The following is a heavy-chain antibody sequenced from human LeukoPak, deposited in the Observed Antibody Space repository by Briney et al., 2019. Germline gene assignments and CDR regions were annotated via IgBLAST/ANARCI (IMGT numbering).Heavy chain of an antibody. CDR2: IWYDGSNK. CDR1: GFTFSSYG. CDR3: ARTNRIGSSCIDY. V-gene: IGHV3-33*01. D-gene: IGHD6-13*01. J-gene: IGHJ4*02. Sequence: PGRSLRLSCAASGFTFSSYGMHWVRQAPGKGLEWVAVIWYDGSNKYYADSVKGRFTISRDNSKNTLYLQMNSLRAEDTAVYYCARTNRIGSSCIDYWGQGTLVTVSS.